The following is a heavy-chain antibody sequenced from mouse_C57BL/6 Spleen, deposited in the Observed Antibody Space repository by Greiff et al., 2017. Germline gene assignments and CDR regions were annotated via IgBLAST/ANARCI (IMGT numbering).Heavy chain of an antibody. CDR3: ARLREGYFDY. CDR1: GFTFSSYG. J-gene: IGHJ2*01. V-gene: IGHV5-6*02. CDR2: ISSGGSYT. D-gene: IGHD3-3*01. Sequence: EVKLVESGGDLVKPGGSLKLSCAASGFTFSSYGMSWVRQTPDKRLEWVATISSGGSYTYYPDSVKGRFTISRDNAKNTLYLQMSSLKSEDTAMYYCARLREGYFDYWGQGTTLTVSS.